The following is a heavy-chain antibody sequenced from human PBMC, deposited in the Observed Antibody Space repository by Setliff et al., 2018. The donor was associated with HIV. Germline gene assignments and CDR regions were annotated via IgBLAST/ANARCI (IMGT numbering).Heavy chain of an antibody. Sequence: SETLSLTCTVSGGSFTTYYWSWLRQPPGKELEWIGYFYTSGSTNYNPSLKSRVTISVDTSKNQFSLKLSSVTAADTAVYYCARGAVLRYFDWLSLFDYWGQGTLVTVSS. CDR2: FYTSGST. CDR1: GGSFTTYY. J-gene: IGHJ4*02. CDR3: ARGAVLRYFDWLSLFDY. V-gene: IGHV4-4*09. D-gene: IGHD3-9*01.